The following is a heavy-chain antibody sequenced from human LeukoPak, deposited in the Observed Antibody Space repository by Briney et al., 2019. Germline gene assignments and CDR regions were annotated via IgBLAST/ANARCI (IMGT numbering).Heavy chain of an antibody. V-gene: IGHV3-13*03. Sequence: QPGGSLRLSCAACGFTFSSYDMHWVRQATGKGLEWVSAIGTAGDTYYPGSVKGQFTISRENAKNSLYLQMNSLRAGDTAVYYCARVRSILRFLEWLFYYFDYWGQGTLVTVSS. CDR2: IGTAGDT. D-gene: IGHD3-3*01. CDR3: ARVRSILRFLEWLFYYFDY. J-gene: IGHJ4*02. CDR1: GFTFSSYD.